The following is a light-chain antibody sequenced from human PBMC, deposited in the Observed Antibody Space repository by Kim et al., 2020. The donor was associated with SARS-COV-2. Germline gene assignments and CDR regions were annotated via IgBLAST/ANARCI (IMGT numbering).Light chain of an antibody. V-gene: IGKV1-39*01. J-gene: IGKJ1*01. CDR2: ITS. CDR1: QSISSY. CDR3: QQSYNSPWT. Sequence: ASVGDRVTITCRASQSISSYLHWYQQKPGQAPKLLIYITSNLQSGVPSRFSGSGSGTDFTLTISSLQPEDFATYHCQQSYNSPWTFGQGTKVDIK.